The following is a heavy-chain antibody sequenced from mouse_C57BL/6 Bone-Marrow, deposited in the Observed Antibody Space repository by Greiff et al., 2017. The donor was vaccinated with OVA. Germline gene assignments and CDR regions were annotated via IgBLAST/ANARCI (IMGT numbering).Heavy chain of an antibody. V-gene: IGHV1-81*01. J-gene: IGHJ4*01. D-gene: IGHD1-1*01. CDR1: GYTFTSYG. CDR2: IYPRSGNT. CDR3: ASYYYGSSYGDYAMDY. Sequence: VQLQQSGAELARPGASVKLSCKASGYTFTSYGISWVKQRTGQGLEWIGEIYPRSGNTYYNEKFKGKATLTADNSSSTAYMELRSLTSEDSAVYFCASYYYGSSYGDYAMDYWGQGTAVTVSS.